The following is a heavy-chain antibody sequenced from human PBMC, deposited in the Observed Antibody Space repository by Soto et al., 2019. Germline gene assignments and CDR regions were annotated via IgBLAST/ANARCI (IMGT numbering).Heavy chain of an antibody. V-gene: IGHV3-23*01. CDR3: AKDGGRATDRMNWFDP. CDR1: GFTFSSYA. J-gene: IGHJ5*02. Sequence: GGSLRLSCAASGFTFSSYAMSWIRQAPGKGLEWVSAISGSGGSTYYADSVKGRLTISRDNSKNTLYLQMNSLRAEDTAVYYCAKDGGRATDRMNWFDPWGQGTLVTVSS. D-gene: IGHD2-15*01. CDR2: ISGSGGST.